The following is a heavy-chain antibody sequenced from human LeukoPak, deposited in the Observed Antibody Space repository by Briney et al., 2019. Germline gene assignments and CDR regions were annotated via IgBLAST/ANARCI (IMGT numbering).Heavy chain of an antibody. J-gene: IGHJ6*02. CDR1: EFTFSSYG. CDR2: ISYDGSNK. V-gene: IGHV3-30*18. D-gene: IGHD5-12*01. CDR3: AKDRAPITPYSYYFYGMDV. Sequence: GGSLRLSCAASEFTFSSYGMHWVRQAPGKGLEWVTVISYDGSNKYYADSVNGRFTISRDNSKNTLYLQMNSLRAEDTAVYYCAKDRAPITPYSYYFYGMDVWGQGTLVTVSS.